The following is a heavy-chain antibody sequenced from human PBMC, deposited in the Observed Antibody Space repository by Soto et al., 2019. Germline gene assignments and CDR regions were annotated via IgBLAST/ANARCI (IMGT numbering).Heavy chain of an antibody. Sequence: SETLSLTCAVSGGSVSSGSFYWSWIRQPPGKGLEWIGYIYYSGTNTYNPSLKSRVTMSADTSRNQFSPRLSSVTAADTAVYYCARGYCSITSCSIFNYXGQGTKVTVP. CDR2: IYYSGTN. J-gene: IGHJ4*02. V-gene: IGHV4-61*01. D-gene: IGHD2-2*01. CDR1: GGSVSSGSFY. CDR3: ARGYCSITSCSIFNY.